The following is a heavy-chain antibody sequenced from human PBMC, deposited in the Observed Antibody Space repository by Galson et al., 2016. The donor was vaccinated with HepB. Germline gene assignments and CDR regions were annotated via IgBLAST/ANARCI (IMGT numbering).Heavy chain of an antibody. CDR2: ISAHNGDT. CDR3: ARGRDRSLDS. Sequence: QSGAEVKKPGASVKVSCRTSGYTFTTNGISWVRQAPGQGLEWMGWISAHNGDTNSAQNLQGRVTLTTDTSTRTAYMELRSLKSDDTAVYYCARGRDRSLDSWGQGTLVTVSS. V-gene: IGHV1-18*04. CDR1: GYTFTTNG. J-gene: IGHJ5*01. D-gene: IGHD3-10*01.